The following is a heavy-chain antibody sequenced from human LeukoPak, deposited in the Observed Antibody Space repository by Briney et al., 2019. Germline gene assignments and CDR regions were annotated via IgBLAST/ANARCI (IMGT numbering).Heavy chain of an antibody. D-gene: IGHD1-20*01. Sequence: SVKVSRKASGGTFSSYAISWVRQAPGQGLEWMGGIIPIFGTANYAQKFQGRVTITTDESTSTAYMELSSLRSEDTAVYYCARDRSELTGNYFDYWGQGTLVTVSS. V-gene: IGHV1-69*05. CDR1: GGTFSSYA. CDR2: IIPIFGTA. CDR3: ARDRSELTGNYFDY. J-gene: IGHJ4*02.